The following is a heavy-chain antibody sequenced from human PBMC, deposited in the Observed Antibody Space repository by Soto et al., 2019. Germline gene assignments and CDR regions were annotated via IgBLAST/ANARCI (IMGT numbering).Heavy chain of an antibody. J-gene: IGHJ4*02. D-gene: IGHD1-26*01. Sequence: GGSLRLSCAASGFTSSDHYMDWVRQAPGKGLEWVGRTRNKANGYTTEYAASVKGRFTISRDVSKNSLYLQMNSLETEDTAVNYCARVSGNYDLDYWGQGTPVTVSS. CDR2: TRNKANGYTT. V-gene: IGHV3-72*01. CDR3: ARVSGNYDLDY. CDR1: GFTSSDHY.